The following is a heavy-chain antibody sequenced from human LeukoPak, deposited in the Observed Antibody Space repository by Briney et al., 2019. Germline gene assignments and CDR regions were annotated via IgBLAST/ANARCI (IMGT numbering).Heavy chain of an antibody. CDR2: ISYDGSNK. V-gene: IGHV3-30*18. CDR1: GFTFSSYG. D-gene: IGHD3-9*01. Sequence: GGSLRLSCAASGFTFSSYGMHWVRQAPGKGLEWVAVISYDGSNKYYADSVKGRFTISRDNSKNTLYLQMNSLRAEDTAVYYRAKEYSPLGYDILTDYYKDYYFDYWGQGTLVTVSS. CDR3: AKEYSPLGYDILTDYYKDYYFDY. J-gene: IGHJ4*02.